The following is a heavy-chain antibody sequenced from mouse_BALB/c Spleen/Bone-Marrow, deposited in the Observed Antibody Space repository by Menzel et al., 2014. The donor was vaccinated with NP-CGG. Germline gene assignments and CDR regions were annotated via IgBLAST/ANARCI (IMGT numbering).Heavy chain of an antibody. Sequence: LVESGPELVKPGASMKISCKASGYSFTGYTMNWVKQSHGKNLEWIGLINPYNGGTSYNQKFKGKATLTVDKSSSTACMKLVSQTPEDSAVYYCARGGLRQGGDYWGQGTTLTVSS. J-gene: IGHJ2*01. CDR2: INPYNGGT. D-gene: IGHD2-2*01. CDR1: GYSFTGYT. CDR3: ARGGLRQGGDY. V-gene: IGHV1S135*01.